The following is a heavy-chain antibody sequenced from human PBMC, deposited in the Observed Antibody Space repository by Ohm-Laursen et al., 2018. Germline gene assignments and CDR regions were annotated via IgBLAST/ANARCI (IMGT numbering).Heavy chain of an antibody. Sequence: PSQILSLTCAVYGGSFSGYYWSWIRQPPGKGLEWIGEIYHSGSTNYNPSLKSRVTISVDTSKNQFSLKLSSVTAADTAVYYCARVKQWLIYAFDIWGQGTMVTVSS. D-gene: IGHD6-19*01. V-gene: IGHV4-34*01. J-gene: IGHJ3*02. CDR1: GGSFSGYY. CDR2: IYHSGST. CDR3: ARVKQWLIYAFDI.